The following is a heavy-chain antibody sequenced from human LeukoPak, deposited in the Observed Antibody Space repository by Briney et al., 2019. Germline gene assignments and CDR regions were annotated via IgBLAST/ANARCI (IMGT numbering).Heavy chain of an antibody. Sequence: GGSLRLSCAASGFTFSDHAMTWVRQTLAKGLESVSSTSAGGDITYYAESVKGRFTISRDNSKSTLYLQMNSLRAEDTAIYFCAYLDSSGFYYGRLRYWGQGTPVTVSS. D-gene: IGHD3-22*01. CDR3: AYLDSSGFYYGRLRY. V-gene: IGHV3-23*01. CDR1: GFTFSDHA. J-gene: IGHJ4*02. CDR2: TSAGGDIT.